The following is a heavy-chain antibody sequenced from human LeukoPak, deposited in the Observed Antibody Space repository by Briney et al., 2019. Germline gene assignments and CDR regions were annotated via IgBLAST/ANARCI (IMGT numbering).Heavy chain of an antibody. V-gene: IGHV1-2*02. J-gene: IGHJ5*02. Sequence: ASVKVSCKASGYTFTGYYMHWVRQAPGQGLEWMGWINPNSGGTNYAQKLQGRVTMTRDTSISTAYMELSRLRSDDTAVYYCAREGRNDIVVVPAAIESYNWFDPWGQGTLVTVSS. CDR2: INPNSGGT. CDR1: GYTFTGYY. D-gene: IGHD2-2*02. CDR3: AREGRNDIVVVPAAIESYNWFDP.